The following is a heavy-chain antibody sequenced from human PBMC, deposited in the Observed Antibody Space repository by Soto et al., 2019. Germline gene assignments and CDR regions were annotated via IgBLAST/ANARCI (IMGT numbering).Heavy chain of an antibody. CDR2: ISSSSSTI. J-gene: IGHJ3*02. Sequence: EVQLVESGGGLVQPGVSLRLSCAASGFSFRSYSMNWVRQAPGKGLEWVSYISSSSSTIYYADSVKGRFTISRDNAKNSLYLQINSLRDEHTAVYYCATGPDFWSGYVDRPNAFDIWGQGTMVTVSS. CDR3: ATGPDFWSGYVDRPNAFDI. CDR1: GFSFRSYS. V-gene: IGHV3-48*02. D-gene: IGHD3-3*01.